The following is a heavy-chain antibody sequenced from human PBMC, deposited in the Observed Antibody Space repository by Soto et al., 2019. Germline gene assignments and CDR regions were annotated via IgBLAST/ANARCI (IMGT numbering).Heavy chain of an antibody. CDR1: GFTFSNYA. V-gene: IGHV3-23*01. CDR3: AKGREWVPPRTFDY. J-gene: IGHJ4*02. CDR2: ISGSGDNT. D-gene: IGHD3-3*01. Sequence: EVQLLESGGDLIQPGGSLRLSCAASGFTFSNYAMSWVRQAPGKGLEWVSSISGSGDNTYFADSVKGRFTISRDNSKHTLYLQMNSLRAEDTAVYYCAKGREWVPPRTFDYWGQGTLVTVSS.